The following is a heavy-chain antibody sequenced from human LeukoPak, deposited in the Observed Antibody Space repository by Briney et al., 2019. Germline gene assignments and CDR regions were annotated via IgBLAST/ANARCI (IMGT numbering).Heavy chain of an antibody. CDR3: ARRGSALEWFDP. D-gene: IGHD3-10*01. J-gene: IGHJ5*02. V-gene: IGHV5-10-1*01. Sequence: GGSLRISCKSSGYSFTFYWISWVRQMPGKGLEWMGRIDPSDSYTNYSPSFQGHVTISADKSISTAYLQWSSLKASDTAIYYCARRGSALEWFDPWGQGTLVTVSS. CDR1: GYSFTFYW. CDR2: IDPSDSYT.